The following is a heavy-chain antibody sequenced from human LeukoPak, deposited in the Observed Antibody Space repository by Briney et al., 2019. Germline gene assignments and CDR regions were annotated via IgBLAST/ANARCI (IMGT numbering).Heavy chain of an antibody. CDR1: GGSISSGGYY. CDR2: MYYSGTT. V-gene: IGHV4-39*01. CDR3: ASSVIMTADAFDV. J-gene: IGHJ3*01. Sequence: SETLSLTCTVSGGSISSGGYYWSWIRQPPGKGLEWIGNMYYSGTTSYKASLRSRVTVSVDTSKNQVSLKLRSVTAADTAVYYCASSVIMTADAFDVWGQGTMVTVSS. D-gene: IGHD5/OR15-5a*01.